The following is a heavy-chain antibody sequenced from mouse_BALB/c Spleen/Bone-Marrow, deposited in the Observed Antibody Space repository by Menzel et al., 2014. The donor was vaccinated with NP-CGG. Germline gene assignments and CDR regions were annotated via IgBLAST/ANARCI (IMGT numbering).Heavy chain of an antibody. Sequence: EVQLVESRAELVKPGASVKLSCTASGFNIKDTYMHWVKQRPEQGLEWIGRIDPANGNTKYDPKFQGKATITADTSSNTAYLQHSSLTSEDTAVYYCALLLRYYAMDYWGQGTSGTVSS. V-gene: IGHV14-3*02. J-gene: IGHJ4*01. CDR3: ALLLRYYAMDY. CDR2: IDPANGNT. CDR1: GFNIKDTY. D-gene: IGHD1-1*01.